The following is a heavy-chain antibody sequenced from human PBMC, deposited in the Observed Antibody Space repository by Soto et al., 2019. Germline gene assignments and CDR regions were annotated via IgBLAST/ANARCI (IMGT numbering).Heavy chain of an antibody. D-gene: IGHD3-22*01. CDR3: ASHYYDSSIYWYFDL. CDR2: IHYSGST. CDR1: GGSISSYF. J-gene: IGHJ2*01. V-gene: IGHV4-59*01. Sequence: QVQLQESGPGLVKPSETLSLTCTVSGGSISSYFWTWIRQPPGKGLEWIGYIHYSGSTNYNPSLKSRVTISVDTSKNQFSLKLSSVTAADTAVYYCASHYYDSSIYWYFDLWGRGTLVTVSS.